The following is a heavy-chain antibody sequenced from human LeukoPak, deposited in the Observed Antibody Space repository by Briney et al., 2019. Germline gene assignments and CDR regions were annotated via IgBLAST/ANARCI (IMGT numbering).Heavy chain of an antibody. V-gene: IGHV3-7*01. D-gene: IGHD6-19*01. CDR1: GFTFSSYW. Sequence: PGGSLRLSCAASGFTFSSYWMSWVRQAPGKGLEWVAKIKQDGSEKYFVDSVKGRFTISRDNAQNSLYLQMNSLRAEDTAVYYSTREYYYLIAVAGHYFDYWGQGTLVTVSS. CDR2: IKQDGSEK. CDR3: TREYYYLIAVAGHYFDY. J-gene: IGHJ4*02.